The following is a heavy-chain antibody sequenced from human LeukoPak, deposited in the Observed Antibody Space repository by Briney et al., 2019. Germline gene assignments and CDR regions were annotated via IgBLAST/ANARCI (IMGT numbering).Heavy chain of an antibody. CDR3: AREDCSGGSCYSDWAY. J-gene: IGHJ4*02. Sequence: GASVKVSCKASGYTFTSYDINWVRQATGQGLEWMGWMNPNSGNTGYAQKFQGRVTITADKSTSTAYMELSSLRSEDTAVYYCAREDCSGGSCYSDWAYWGQGTLVTVSS. D-gene: IGHD2-15*01. CDR2: MNPNSGNT. V-gene: IGHV1-8*01. CDR1: GYTFTSYD.